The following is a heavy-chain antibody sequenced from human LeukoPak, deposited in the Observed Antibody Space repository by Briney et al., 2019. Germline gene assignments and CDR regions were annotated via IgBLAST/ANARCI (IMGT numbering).Heavy chain of an antibody. Sequence: PSETLSLTCAVYGRSFSGYYWSGIRRPPGRGREWSGEITASGSTTYNTSLESRVTISADTSNNPFSLQLRSMTAPDTAVYYCARIPDGSGSSHFDYWGQGTLVTVSS. V-gene: IGHV4-34*01. CDR3: ARIPDGSGSSHFDY. CDR1: GRSFSGYY. D-gene: IGHD3-10*01. CDR2: ITASGST. J-gene: IGHJ4*02.